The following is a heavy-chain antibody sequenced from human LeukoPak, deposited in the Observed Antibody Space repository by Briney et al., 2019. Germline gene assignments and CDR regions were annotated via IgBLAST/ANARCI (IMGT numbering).Heavy chain of an antibody. CDR1: GYTFTSYG. D-gene: IGHD3-22*01. CDR2: ISAYNGNT. J-gene: IGHJ4*02. Sequence: GASVKVSCKASGYTFTSYGISWVRQAPGQGLEWMGWISAYNGNTNYAQKLQGRVTMTTDTSTSTAYMELRSLRSDGTAVYYCARPHYDSSGYPDFDYWGQGTLVTVSS. CDR3: ARPHYDSSGYPDFDY. V-gene: IGHV1-18*01.